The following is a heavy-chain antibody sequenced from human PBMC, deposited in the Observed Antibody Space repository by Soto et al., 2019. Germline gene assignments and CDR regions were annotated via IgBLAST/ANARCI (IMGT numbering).Heavy chain of an antibody. J-gene: IGHJ4*02. V-gene: IGHV4-34*01. CDR1: GWSFSDYY. Sequence: SETLSLTCAVYGWSFSDYYYSWIRQPPGKGLEWIGAITHRGSTNCNASLKRRGTISVDTSKNQFSLKVTSVTAADTAVYYCRAMTPVTTSDFDYWGQGTLVTVSS. D-gene: IGHD4-17*01. CDR2: ITHRGST. CDR3: RAMTPVTTSDFDY.